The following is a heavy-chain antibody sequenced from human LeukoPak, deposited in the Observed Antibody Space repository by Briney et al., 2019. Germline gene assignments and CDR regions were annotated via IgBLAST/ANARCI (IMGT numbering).Heavy chain of an antibody. V-gene: IGHV3-11*01. CDR3: ARLTDSSVDY. D-gene: IGHD5-18*01. CDR2: ISHSGAST. CDR1: GLTFSDSY. J-gene: IGHJ4*02. Sequence: GGSLRLSCAVSGLTFSDSYMAWIRQAPRKGLEWLSYISHSGASTYHANSVKGRFTISRDNAKNSLYLQMNSPRDEDTGMYFCARLTDSSVDYWGQGTLVTVSS.